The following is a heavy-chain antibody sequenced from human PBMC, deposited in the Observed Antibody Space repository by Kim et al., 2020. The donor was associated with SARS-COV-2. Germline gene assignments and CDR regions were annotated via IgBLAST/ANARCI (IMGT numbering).Heavy chain of an antibody. CDR2: ISAYNGNT. CDR3: ARASAASTPKLEPYNY. D-gene: IGHD1-1*01. CDR1: GYTFTSYG. Sequence: ASVKVSCKASGYTFTSYGISWVRQAPGQGLEWMGWISAYNGNTNYAQKLQGRVTMTTDTSTSTAYMELRSLRSDDTAVYYCARASAASTPKLEPYNYWGQGTLVTVSS. J-gene: IGHJ4*02. V-gene: IGHV1-18*01.